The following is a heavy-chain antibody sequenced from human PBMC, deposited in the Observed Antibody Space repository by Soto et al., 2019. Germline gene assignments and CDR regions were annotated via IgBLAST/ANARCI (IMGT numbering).Heavy chain of an antibody. CDR3: AKLIDYYYDSSGDPRRSDY. D-gene: IGHD3-22*01. V-gene: IGHV3-30*18. CDR2: ISYDGSNK. J-gene: IGHJ4*02. CDR1: GFTFSSYG. Sequence: GGSLRLSCAASGFTFSSYGMHWVRQAPGKGLEWVAVISYDGSNKYYADSVKGRFTISRDNSKNTLYLQMNSLRAEDTAVYYCAKLIDYYYDSSGDPRRSDYWGQGTLVNVSS.